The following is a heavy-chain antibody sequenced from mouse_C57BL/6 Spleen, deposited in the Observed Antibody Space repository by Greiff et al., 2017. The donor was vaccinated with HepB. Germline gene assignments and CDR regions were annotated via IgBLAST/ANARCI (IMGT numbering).Heavy chain of an antibody. CDR3: ARERGKTGTDYYAMDY. Sequence: VQLQQPGTELVKPGASVKLSCKASGYTFTSYWMHWVKQRPGQGLEWIGNINPSNGGTNYNEKFKSKATLTVDKSSSTAYMQLSSLTSEDSAVYYCARERGKTGTDYYAMDYWGQGTSVTVSS. CDR2: INPSNGGT. D-gene: IGHD4-1*01. V-gene: IGHV1-53*01. CDR1: GYTFTSYW. J-gene: IGHJ4*01.